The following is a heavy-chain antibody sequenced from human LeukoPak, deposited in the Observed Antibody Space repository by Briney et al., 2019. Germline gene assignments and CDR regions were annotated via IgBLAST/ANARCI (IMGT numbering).Heavy chain of an antibody. D-gene: IGHD6-13*01. CDR2: ISSSSSYI. CDR1: GFTFSSYS. CDR3: AREAPDSSSGEPGGAFDI. Sequence: GGSLRLSCAASGFTFSSYSMNWVRQAPGKGLEWVSSISSSSSYIYYADSVKGRFTISRDNAKNSLYLQVNSLRAEDTAVYYCAREAPDSSSGEPGGAFDIWGQGTMVTVSS. V-gene: IGHV3-21*01. J-gene: IGHJ3*02.